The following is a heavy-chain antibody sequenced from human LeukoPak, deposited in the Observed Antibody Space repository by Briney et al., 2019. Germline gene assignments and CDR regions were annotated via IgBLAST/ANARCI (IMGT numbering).Heavy chain of an antibody. D-gene: IGHD3-22*01. CDR2: ISDSGGRT. V-gene: IGHV3-23*01. J-gene: IGHJ4*02. CDR3: AKRGVVIRVILVGFHKEAYYFDS. CDR1: GFTFSSYS. Sequence: GGSLRLSCAASGFTFSSYSMNWVRQAPGKGLEWVAGISDSGGRTNYADSVKGRFTISRDNPKNTLYLQMNSLRAEDTAVYFCAKRGVVIRVILVGFHKEAYYFDSWGQGALVTVSS.